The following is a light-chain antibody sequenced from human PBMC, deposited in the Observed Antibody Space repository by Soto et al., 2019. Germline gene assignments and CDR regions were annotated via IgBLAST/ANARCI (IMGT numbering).Light chain of an antibody. J-gene: IGKJ2*01. CDR1: QSVSSSY. V-gene: IGKV3-20*01. CDR2: GAS. Sequence: EIVLTQSPGTLSLSPGERATLYCRASQSVSSSYLAWYQQKPGQAPRLLIYGASGRATGIPDRFSGSGSGTDFTLTISRLEPEDFAVYYCQQYGSSPPMYTFGQGTKLEIK. CDR3: QQYGSSPPMYT.